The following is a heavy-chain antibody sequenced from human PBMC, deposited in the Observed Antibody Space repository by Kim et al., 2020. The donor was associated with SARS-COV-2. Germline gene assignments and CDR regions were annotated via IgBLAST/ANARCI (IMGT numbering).Heavy chain of an antibody. J-gene: IGHJ4*02. D-gene: IGHD2-21*01. CDR3: ARREVIGGGTYPFDH. CDR2: IYYSGPT. V-gene: IGHV4-39*01. CDR1: GASISSRSYY. Sequence: SETLSLICTVSGASISSRSYYGGWIRQPPGKGLEWIGSIYYSGPTFYNPSLKSRVTISVDTSKNQFTLNLSSAAAADTAVYFCARREVIGGGTYPFDHWGQGIQVTVAS.